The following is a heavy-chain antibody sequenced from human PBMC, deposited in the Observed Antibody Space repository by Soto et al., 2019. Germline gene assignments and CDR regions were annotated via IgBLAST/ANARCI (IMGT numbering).Heavy chain of an antibody. CDR1: GFTFSSYG. J-gene: IGHJ5*02. V-gene: IGHV3-33*01. D-gene: IGHD6-19*01. CDR3: ARDGYSSGWYQRKIRNWFDP. Sequence: HHGGSLRLSCAASGFTFSSYGMHWVRQAPGKGLEWVAVIWYDGSNKYYADSVKGRFTISRDNSKNTLYLQMNSLRAEDTAVYYCARDGYSSGWYQRKIRNWFDPWGQGTLVTVSS. CDR2: IWYDGSNK.